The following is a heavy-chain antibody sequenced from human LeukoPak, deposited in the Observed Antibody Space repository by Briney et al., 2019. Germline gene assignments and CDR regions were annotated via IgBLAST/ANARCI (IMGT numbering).Heavy chain of an antibody. D-gene: IGHD1-26*01. J-gene: IGHJ4*02. V-gene: IGHV4-34*01. CDR1: GGSFSGYY. CDR3: ARGEIYSGYYFDY. Sequence: KPSETLSLTCAVYGGSFSGYYWSWIRQPPGKGLEWIGEINHSGSTNYNPSLKSRVTISVDTSKNQFSLKLSSVTAADTAVYYCARGEIYSGYYFDYWGQGTLVTVSS. CDR2: INHSGST.